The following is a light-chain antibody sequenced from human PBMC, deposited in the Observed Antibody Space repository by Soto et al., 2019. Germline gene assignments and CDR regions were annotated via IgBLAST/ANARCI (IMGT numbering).Light chain of an antibody. J-gene: IGKJ4*01. CDR1: QGISSF. CDR2: AAS. Sequence: IQLTQSPSYLSASVGDRVTITCRASQGISSFLAWYQQKPGKAPKLLIYAASTLQIGVPSRFSGSGSGTDFTLTISSLQPEDFATYYCQQLESYPSTFGGGTKVDIK. CDR3: QQLESYPST. V-gene: IGKV1-9*01.